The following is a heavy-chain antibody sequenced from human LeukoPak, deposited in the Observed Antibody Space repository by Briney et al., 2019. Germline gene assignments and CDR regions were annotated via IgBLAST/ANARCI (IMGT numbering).Heavy chain of an antibody. V-gene: IGHV3-11*06. J-gene: IGHJ4*02. CDR3: ARGVVAAAGRYYFNY. CDR1: GFTFSDYH. D-gene: IGHD6-13*01. Sequence: PGGSLRLSCAASGFTFSDYHMSWIRQAPGKGLEWVSYISLSSTYTNYADSVKGRFTISRDNAKNLLYLQMNSLRVEDTAVYYCARGVVAAAGRYYFNYWGQGTLVTVSS. CDR2: ISLSSTYT.